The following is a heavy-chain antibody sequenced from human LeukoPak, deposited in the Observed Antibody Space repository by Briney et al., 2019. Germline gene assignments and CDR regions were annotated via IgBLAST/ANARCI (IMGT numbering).Heavy chain of an antibody. Sequence: PGESLKISCNGSGYSFPTYWIAWVRQMPGKGLEWMGIIYPGDSETRYSPSFQGQVTISADRSISTAYLQWSSLKASDTAMYYCARRIKRNWFDPWGQGTLVTVSS. CDR3: ARRIKRNWFDP. CDR2: IYPGDSET. J-gene: IGHJ5*02. CDR1: GYSFPTYW. D-gene: IGHD2/OR15-2a*01. V-gene: IGHV5-51*01.